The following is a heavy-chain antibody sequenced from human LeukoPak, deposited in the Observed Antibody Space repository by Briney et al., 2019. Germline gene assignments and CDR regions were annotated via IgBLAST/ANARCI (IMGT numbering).Heavy chain of an antibody. CDR3: VRGVGVSRFNYLDP. D-gene: IGHD1-7*01. Sequence: PGGSLTLSCAASGFTFSSFGMHWVRQAPGKGLEWVAVIWYDASNKYYVDSVKGRFTISRDNSKNTLYLQMNSLRDDDTAVYYCVRGVGVSRFNYLDPWGQGTLVIVS. CDR1: GFTFSSFG. CDR2: IWYDASNK. V-gene: IGHV3-33*01. J-gene: IGHJ5*02.